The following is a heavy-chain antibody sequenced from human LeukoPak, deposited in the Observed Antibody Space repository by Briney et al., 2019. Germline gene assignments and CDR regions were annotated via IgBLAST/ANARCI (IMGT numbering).Heavy chain of an antibody. CDR2: IKSKTDGGTT. CDR3: TTVDDSSGYPFDY. Sequence: GGSLRLSCAASGFTFSNAWMSWVRQAPGKGLEWVGRIKSKTDGGTTDYAAPVKGRFTISRDDSKNTLYLQMNSLKTEDTAVYYCTTVDDSSGYPFDYGGQGTLVTVSS. CDR1: GFTFSNAW. D-gene: IGHD3-22*01. J-gene: IGHJ4*02. V-gene: IGHV3-15*01.